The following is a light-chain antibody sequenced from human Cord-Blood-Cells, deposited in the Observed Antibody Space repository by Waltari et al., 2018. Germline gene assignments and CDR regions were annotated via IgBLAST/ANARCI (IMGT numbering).Light chain of an antibody. CDR1: SSDVGGYNY. J-gene: IGLJ2*01. CDR3: SSYTSSSTLVV. CDR2: EVS. Sequence: QSALTQPPSASGSPGQSVTISCTGTSSDVGGYNYVSWYQQHPGKAPKLMIYEVSKRPSGGPDRFSGSKAGNTASLTGAGLQAEDEADYYCSSYTSSSTLVVFGGGTKLTVL. V-gene: IGLV2-8*01.